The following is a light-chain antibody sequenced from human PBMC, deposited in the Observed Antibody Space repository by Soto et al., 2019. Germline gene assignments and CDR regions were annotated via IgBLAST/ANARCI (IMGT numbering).Light chain of an antibody. V-gene: IGKV4-1*01. CDR3: QQYYSSVT. J-gene: IGKJ2*01. Sequence: IVMTQPPDSLSVSLGERATINCKSSQTVFHTSYNKDFLAWYQQKAGQPPKLLFYWASTRESGVPARFSGGGSGTDFSLTISSLQPEDVAVYYCQQYYSSVTFGQGTKVDIK. CDR2: WAS. CDR1: QTVFHTSYNKDF.